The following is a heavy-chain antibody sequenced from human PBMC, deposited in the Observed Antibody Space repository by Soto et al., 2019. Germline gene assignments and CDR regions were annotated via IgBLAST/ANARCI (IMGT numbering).Heavy chain of an antibody. CDR2: IYSGGST. Sequence: XVSLRLSCAASGFTVSSNYMSWVRQAPGKGLEWVSVIYSGGSTYYADSVKGRFTISRDNSKNTLYLQMNSLRAEDTAVYYCAREDASGYLDAFDIWGQGTMVTVSS. V-gene: IGHV3-53*01. CDR3: AREDASGYLDAFDI. J-gene: IGHJ3*02. CDR1: GFTVSSNY. D-gene: IGHD3-22*01.